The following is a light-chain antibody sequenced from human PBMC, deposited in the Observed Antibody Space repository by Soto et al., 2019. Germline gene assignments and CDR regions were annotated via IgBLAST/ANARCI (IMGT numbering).Light chain of an antibody. CDR1: QSVSSSY. CDR2: GAS. Sequence: ESVLTQSPGTLSLSPGERATLSCRASQSVSSSYLAWYQQKPGQAPRLLIYGASSRTTGIPDRFSGGGSGTDFTLPISRLEPEDLAVYYCQQYGTSSITFGQGTRLEIK. V-gene: IGKV3-20*01. CDR3: QQYGTSSIT. J-gene: IGKJ5*01.